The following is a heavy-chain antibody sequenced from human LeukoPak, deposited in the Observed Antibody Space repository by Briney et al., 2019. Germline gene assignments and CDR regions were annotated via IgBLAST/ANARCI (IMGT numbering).Heavy chain of an antibody. Sequence: GGSLRLSCAVSGFTFSSYSMNWVRQAPGKGLEWVSSINSSSSHIYYADSVKGRFTISRDNAKNSLYLQMNSLRAEDTAVYYCARGPTMKMDVWGKGTTVTVSS. D-gene: IGHD3-22*01. CDR2: INSSSSHI. V-gene: IGHV3-21*01. J-gene: IGHJ6*04. CDR3: ARGPTMKMDV. CDR1: GFTFSSYS.